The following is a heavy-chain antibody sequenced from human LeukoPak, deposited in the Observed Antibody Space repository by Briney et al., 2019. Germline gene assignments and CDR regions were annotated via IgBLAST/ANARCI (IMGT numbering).Heavy chain of an antibody. CDR1: GGSISSDY. CDR2: IYYSGST. D-gene: IGHD1-1*01. J-gene: IGHJ3*02. Sequence: SETLSLTCTVSGGSISSDYWTWIRQPPGKGLEWIGYIYYSGSTNYNPSLKSRVTISVDTSKKQFSLKLSSVTAADTAVYYCARGGGIGNPNAFDIWGQGAMVTVSS. CDR3: ARGGGIGNPNAFDI. V-gene: IGHV4-59*08.